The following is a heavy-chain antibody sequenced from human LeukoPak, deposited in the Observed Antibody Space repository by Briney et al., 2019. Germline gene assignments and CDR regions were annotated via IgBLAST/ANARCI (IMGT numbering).Heavy chain of an antibody. V-gene: IGHV1-8*01. J-gene: IGHJ3*02. CDR3: ARQSEQLVPTALDAFDI. Sequence: GASVKVSCKASGYTFTSYDINWVRQATGQGLEWMGWMNPNSGNTGYAQKFQGRVTMTRNTSISTAYMELSSLRSEDTAVYYCARQSEQLVPTALDAFDIWGQGTMVPGSS. CDR2: MNPNSGNT. CDR1: GYTFTSYD. D-gene: IGHD6-6*01.